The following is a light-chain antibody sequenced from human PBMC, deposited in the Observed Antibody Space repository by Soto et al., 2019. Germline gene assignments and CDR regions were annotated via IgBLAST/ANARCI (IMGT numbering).Light chain of an antibody. J-gene: IGLJ2*01. Sequence: QLVLTQPPSVSGAPGQRLTIACTGSSSNIGAGYAVHWHQHLPGRAPKLLVYGDNNRPSGVPDRFSGSESGTSAYLTITGLQAEDEAHYYCQSYDTRLSAVVFGGGTQLTV. V-gene: IGLV1-40*01. CDR1: SSNIGAGYA. CDR2: GDN. CDR3: QSYDTRLSAVV.